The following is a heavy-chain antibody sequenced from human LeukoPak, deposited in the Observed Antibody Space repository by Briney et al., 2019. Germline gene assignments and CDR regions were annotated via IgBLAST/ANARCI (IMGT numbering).Heavy chain of an antibody. V-gene: IGHV3-21*01. D-gene: IGHD2-15*01. CDR3: ARAHLCTDIVVVASCGFDY. CDR1: GFTFSSYS. J-gene: IGHJ4*02. CDR2: ISSSSSYI. Sequence: PGESLRLSCAASGFTFSSYSMNWVRQAPGKGLEWVSSISSSSSYIYYADSVKGRFTISRDNAKNSLYLQMNSPRAEDTAVYYCARAHLCTDIVVVASCGFDYWGQGTLVTVSS.